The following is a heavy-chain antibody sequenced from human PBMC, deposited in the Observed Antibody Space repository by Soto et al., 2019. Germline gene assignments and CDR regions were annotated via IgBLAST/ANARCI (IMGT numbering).Heavy chain of an antibody. Sequence: QGHLVQSGAEVKRPGASVRVSCESSGYMFTSYFIHWVRQAPGQGLEWGGVINPSDGTTTYAQKFQARITMTRDSSTTTVDMELSSRRSVDTAVYYCARDKDSSARPREEFDYWGQGTLITVSS. J-gene: IGHJ4*02. CDR1: GYMFTSYF. D-gene: IGHD6-19*01. V-gene: IGHV1-46*01. CDR3: ARDKDSSARPREEFDY. CDR2: INPSDGTT.